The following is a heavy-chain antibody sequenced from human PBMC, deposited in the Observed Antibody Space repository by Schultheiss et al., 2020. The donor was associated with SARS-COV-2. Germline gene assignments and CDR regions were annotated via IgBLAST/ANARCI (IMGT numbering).Heavy chain of an antibody. Sequence: ASVKVSCKASGYTFTSYGISWVRQAPGQGLEWMGWINPNSGNTGYAQKFQGRVTMTRNTSISTAYMELSSLRSDDTAVYYCARDSAAYYYDSSGYYDYWGQGTLVTVSS. J-gene: IGHJ4*02. D-gene: IGHD3-22*01. CDR1: GYTFTSYG. V-gene: IGHV1-8*02. CDR2: INPNSGNT. CDR3: ARDSAAYYYDSSGYYDY.